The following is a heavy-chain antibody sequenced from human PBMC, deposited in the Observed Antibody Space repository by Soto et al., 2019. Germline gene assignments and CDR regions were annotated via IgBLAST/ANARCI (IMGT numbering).Heavy chain of an antibody. J-gene: IGHJ3*01. D-gene: IGHD3-22*01. CDR1: GYTLTELS. V-gene: IGHV1-24*01. CDR2: FDPEDGET. CDR3: ATDLRTYYYDSSGYYPPPL. Sequence: ASVKVSCKVSGYTLTELSMHWVRQAPGKGLEWMGGFDPEDGETIYAQKFQGRVTMTEDTSTDTAYMELSSLRSEDTAVYYCATDLRTYYYDSSGYYPPPLWGQGTMVTVSS.